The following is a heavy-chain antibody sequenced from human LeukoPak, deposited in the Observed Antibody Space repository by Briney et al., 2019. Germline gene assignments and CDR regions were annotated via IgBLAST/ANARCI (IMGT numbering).Heavy chain of an antibody. J-gene: IGHJ4*02. Sequence: GGSLRLSCATSGFTFSDYFMSWIRQAPGKGLEWVSYISSSGSTIYYADSVKGRFTISRDNAKNSLYLQMNSLRAEDTAVYYCARETDRDYYFDYWGQGTLVTVSS. CDR3: ARETDRDYYFDY. V-gene: IGHV3-11*04. CDR2: ISSSGSTI. D-gene: IGHD5-24*01. CDR1: GFTFSDYF.